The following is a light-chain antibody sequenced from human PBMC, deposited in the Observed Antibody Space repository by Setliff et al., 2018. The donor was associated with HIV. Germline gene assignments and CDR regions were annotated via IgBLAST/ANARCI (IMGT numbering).Light chain of an antibody. Sequence: QSVLTQPASVSGSPGQSITISCTGTSSDIGRYNLVSWYQQYPGKAPKLTIYQATKRPSGVSNRFSGSKSGNVASLTISGLQAEDEADYYCCSNTGSNTFVFGTGTKVTVL. CDR3: CSNTGSNTFV. CDR2: QAT. CDR1: SSDIGRYNL. V-gene: IGLV2-23*01. J-gene: IGLJ1*01.